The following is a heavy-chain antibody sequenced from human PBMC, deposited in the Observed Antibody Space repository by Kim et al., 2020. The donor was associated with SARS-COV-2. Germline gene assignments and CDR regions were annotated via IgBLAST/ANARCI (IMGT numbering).Heavy chain of an antibody. Sequence: YADSVKGRYTITRDNAKYSLYLQMNSLRAEDTAVYYCARVKARGNAFDIWGQGTMVTVSS. D-gene: IGHD3-16*01. J-gene: IGHJ3*02. V-gene: IGHV3-21*01. CDR3: ARVKARGNAFDI.